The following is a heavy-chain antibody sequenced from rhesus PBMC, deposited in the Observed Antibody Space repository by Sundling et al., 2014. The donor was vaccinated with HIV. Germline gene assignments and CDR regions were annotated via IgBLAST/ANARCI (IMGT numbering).Heavy chain of an antibody. Sequence: EVQLVESGGGLVQPGGSLRLSCVASRFTFSAYGMHWVRQAPGKGLEWVAIVSSDGTKKYYRDSVKDRFTISRDNSKNMLYLQMNNLKLEDTAVYYCARHDLSHCSYSGCPYGLHSWGQGVVVTVSS. CDR1: RFTFSAYG. D-gene: IGHD2-33*01. V-gene: IGHV3-54*02. CDR2: VSSDGTKK. J-gene: IGHJ6*01. CDR3: ARHDLSHCSYSGCPYGLHS.